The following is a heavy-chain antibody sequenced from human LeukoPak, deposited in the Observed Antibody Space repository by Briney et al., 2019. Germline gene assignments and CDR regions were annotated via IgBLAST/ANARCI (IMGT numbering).Heavy chain of an antibody. CDR2: INHSGST. D-gene: IGHD3-9*01. CDR3: ARQSRLLTGYFDY. J-gene: IGHJ4*02. V-gene: IGHV4-34*01. CDR1: GGSFSGYY. Sequence: SETLSLTCAVYGGSFSGYYWSWIRQPPGKGLEWIGEINHSGSTNYNPSLKSRVTISVDTSKNQFSLMLSSVTAADTAVYYCARQSRLLTGYFDYWGQGTLVSVSS.